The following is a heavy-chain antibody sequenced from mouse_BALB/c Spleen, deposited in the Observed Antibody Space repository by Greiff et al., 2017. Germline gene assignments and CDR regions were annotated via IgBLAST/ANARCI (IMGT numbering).Heavy chain of an antibody. D-gene: IGHD2-3*01. V-gene: IGHV3-8*02. CDR1: GDSITSGY. CDR2: ISYSGST. Sequence: EVQVVESGPSLVKPSQTLSLTCSVTGDSITSGYWNWIRKFPGNKLEYMGYISYSGSTYYNPSLKSRISITRDTSKNQYYLQLNSVTTEDTATYYCARDDGYYLYAMDYWGQGTSVTVSS. J-gene: IGHJ4*01. CDR3: ARDDGYYLYAMDY.